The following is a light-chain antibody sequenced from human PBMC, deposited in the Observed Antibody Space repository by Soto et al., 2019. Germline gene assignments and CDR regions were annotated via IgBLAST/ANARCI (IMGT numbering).Light chain of an antibody. CDR3: QQRSNWPTLT. J-gene: IGKJ5*01. CDR1: QSVNSY. V-gene: IGKV3-11*01. Sequence: EIGLTQSPATLSLSPGERATLSCRASQSVNSYLAWYQHKPGQAPRLLIYGASNRATGIPARFSGSGSGTDFTLTISSLEPEDFAVYYCQQRSNWPTLTFGQGTRLEIK. CDR2: GAS.